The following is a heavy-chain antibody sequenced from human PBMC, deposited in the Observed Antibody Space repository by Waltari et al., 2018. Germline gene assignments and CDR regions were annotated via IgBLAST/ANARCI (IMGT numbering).Heavy chain of an antibody. J-gene: IGHJ4*02. Sequence: EVQLSESGGGLVQPGGSLRLSCAASGFNLSSDPRRGVRQAPGKGLEWVSTISGSAGSTYYADSVKGRFTISRDISKNTLFLQMNSLRAEDTALYSCAKDQYTSSRRGFDSWGQGTLVTVSS. D-gene: IGHD3-10*01. CDR3: AKDQYTSSRRGFDS. CDR2: ISGSAGST. CDR1: GFNLSSDP. V-gene: IGHV3-23*01.